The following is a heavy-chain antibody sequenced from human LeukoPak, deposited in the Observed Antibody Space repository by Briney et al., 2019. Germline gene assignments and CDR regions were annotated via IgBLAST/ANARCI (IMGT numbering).Heavy chain of an antibody. V-gene: IGHV4-61*01. Sequence: KSSETLSLTCTVSGGSVSSGSYYWRWIRQPPGKGLEWIGYIYYSGSTNYNPSLKSRVTISVDTSKNQFSLKLSSVTAADTAVYYCAREHPRLWFDPWGQGTLVTVSS. J-gene: IGHJ5*02. CDR1: GGSVSSGSYY. CDR2: IYYSGST. CDR3: AREHPRLWFDP.